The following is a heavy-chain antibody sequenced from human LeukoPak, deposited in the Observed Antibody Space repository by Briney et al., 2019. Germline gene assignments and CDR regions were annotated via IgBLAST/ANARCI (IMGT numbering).Heavy chain of an antibody. V-gene: IGHV4-34*01. J-gene: IGHJ4*02. CDR3: AGLLLWFGES. Sequence: SETLSLTCAVYGGSFSGYYWSWIRQPPGKGLEWIGEINHSGSTNYNPSLKSRVTISVDTSKNQFSLKLGSVTAADTAVYYCAGLLLWFGESWGQGTLVTVSS. CDR1: GGSFSGYY. CDR2: INHSGST. D-gene: IGHD3-10*01.